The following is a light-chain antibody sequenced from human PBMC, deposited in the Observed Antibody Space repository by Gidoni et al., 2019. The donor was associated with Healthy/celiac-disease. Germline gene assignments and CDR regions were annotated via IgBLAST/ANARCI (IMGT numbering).Light chain of an antibody. CDR1: QSVSSY. J-gene: IGKJ3*01. CDR2: DAS. V-gene: IGKV3-11*01. Sequence: EMVLTQPPATLSLSPGERATLSCRASQSVSSYLAWYQQKPGQAPRLLIYDASNRATGIPARFSGSGSGTDFTLTISSLEPEDFAVYYCQQRSNWPFTFXPXTKVDIK. CDR3: QQRSNWPFT.